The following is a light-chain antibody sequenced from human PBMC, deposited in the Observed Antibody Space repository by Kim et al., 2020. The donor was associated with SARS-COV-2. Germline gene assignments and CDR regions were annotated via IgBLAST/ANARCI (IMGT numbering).Light chain of an antibody. CDR3: QQYSSSPAT. V-gene: IGKV3-20*01. Sequence: SPGESATPSCRASQSVSSNYLAWYQQKPGQAPRLLIYGASSRATGIPDRFSGSGSGTDFTLTITRLEPEDFAVYYCQQYSSSPATFGQGTKVEVK. CDR1: QSVSSNY. CDR2: GAS. J-gene: IGKJ1*01.